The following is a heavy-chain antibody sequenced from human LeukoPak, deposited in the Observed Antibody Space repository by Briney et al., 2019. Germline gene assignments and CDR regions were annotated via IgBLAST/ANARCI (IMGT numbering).Heavy chain of an antibody. Sequence: GASVKVSCKASGYTFTSYGISWVRQAPGQGLEWMGWISAYNGNTNYAQKFQGRVTITADKSTSTAYMELSSLRSEDTAVYYCARDLLNWGQGTLVTVSS. V-gene: IGHV1-18*01. CDR1: GYTFTSYG. CDR3: ARDLLN. CDR2: ISAYNGNT. J-gene: IGHJ4*02.